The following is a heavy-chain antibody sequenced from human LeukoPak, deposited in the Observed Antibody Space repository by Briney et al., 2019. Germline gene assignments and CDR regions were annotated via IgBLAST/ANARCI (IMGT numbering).Heavy chain of an antibody. Sequence: GGSLRLSCAASGFTFSSYGMHWVRQAPGKGLEWLAVISYDGSNKYYADSVKGRFTISRDNSKNTLYLQMNSLRAEDTAVYYCARDHDRTYYYDSSLDAFDIWGQGTMVTVSS. D-gene: IGHD3-22*01. V-gene: IGHV3-30*03. J-gene: IGHJ3*02. CDR2: ISYDGSNK. CDR1: GFTFSSYG. CDR3: ARDHDRTYYYDSSLDAFDI.